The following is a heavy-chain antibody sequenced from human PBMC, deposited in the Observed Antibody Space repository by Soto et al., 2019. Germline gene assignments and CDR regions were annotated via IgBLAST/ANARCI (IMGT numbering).Heavy chain of an antibody. J-gene: IGHJ4*02. CDR1: GGTFSSYA. CDR3: ARAQYYYDSSGYFPYYFDY. D-gene: IGHD3-22*01. Sequence: GASVKVSCKASGGTFSSYAISWVRQAPGQGPEWMGGIIPIFGTASYAQKFQGRVTITADESTSTAYMELSSLRSEDTAVYYCARAQYYYDSSGYFPYYFDYWGQGTLVTVSS. CDR2: IIPIFGTA. V-gene: IGHV1-69*13.